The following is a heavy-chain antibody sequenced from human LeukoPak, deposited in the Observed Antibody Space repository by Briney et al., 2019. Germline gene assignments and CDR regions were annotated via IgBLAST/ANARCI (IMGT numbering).Heavy chain of an antibody. J-gene: IGHJ5*02. V-gene: IGHV1-18*04. CDR1: GFSFTSFG. CDR2: ISTYTGVT. Sequence: ASVKVSCKASGFSFTSFGVTWVRQAPGQGLEWRGWISTYTGVTHYAEKFEDRVTMSIDTSTTTAYMELRSLRYDDTAVYYCARDSDYSGNGNGDWFDPWGQGTVVTVSS. CDR3: ARDSDYSGNGNGDWFDP. D-gene: IGHD4-11*01.